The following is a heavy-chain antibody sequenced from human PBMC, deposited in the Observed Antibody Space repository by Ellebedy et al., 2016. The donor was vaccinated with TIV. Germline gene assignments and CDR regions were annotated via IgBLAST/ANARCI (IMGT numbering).Heavy chain of an antibody. CDR3: ARDDAVAGVDY. J-gene: IGHJ4*02. V-gene: IGHV1-3*01. CDR2: INAGNGNT. D-gene: IGHD6-19*01. Sequence: ASVKVSCKASGYTFTSYAMHWVRQAPGQRLEWMGWINAGNGNTKYSQKFQGRVTITRDTSASTAYMELSSLRSEDTAVYYCARDDAVAGVDYWGQGTLVIVSS. CDR1: GYTFTSYA.